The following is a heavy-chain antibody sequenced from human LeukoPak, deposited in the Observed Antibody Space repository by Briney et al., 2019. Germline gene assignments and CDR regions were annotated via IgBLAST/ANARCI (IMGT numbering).Heavy chain of an antibody. D-gene: IGHD6-19*01. Sequence: PGGSLRLSCAASGFTFRSYGMHWVRQAPGKGLEWVAVIWYDGSNKYYADSVKGRFTISRDNSKNTLYLQMNSLRAEDTAVYYCARVQGSSGPGIFEYWGQGTLVTVSS. CDR3: ARVQGSSGPGIFEY. CDR2: IWYDGSNK. CDR1: GFTFRSYG. V-gene: IGHV3-33*01. J-gene: IGHJ4*02.